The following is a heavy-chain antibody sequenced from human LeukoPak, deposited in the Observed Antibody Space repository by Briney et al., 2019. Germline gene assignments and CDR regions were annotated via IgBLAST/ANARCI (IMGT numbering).Heavy chain of an antibody. CDR1: GFTFSSFW. Sequence: PGGSLRLSCAASGFTFSSFWMHWVRPAPGKGLVWVSRLISDVSSTSYADSVKGRFTISRDNAKNSLYLQMDSLRAEDTAVYYCARTPYYGSGSYYYYFDYWGQGTLVTVSS. D-gene: IGHD3-10*01. CDR2: LISDVSST. CDR3: ARTPYYGSGSYYYYFDY. V-gene: IGHV3-74*01. J-gene: IGHJ4*02.